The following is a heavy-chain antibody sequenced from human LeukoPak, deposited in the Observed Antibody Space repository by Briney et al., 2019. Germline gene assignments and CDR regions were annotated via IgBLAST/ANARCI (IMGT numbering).Heavy chain of an antibody. CDR1: GGSISSYY. CDR3: ARGYSYGSMDA. V-gene: IGHV4-4*09. J-gene: IGHJ6*03. D-gene: IGHD5-18*01. Sequence: SETLSLTCTVSGGSISSYYWSWIRQPPGKGLEWIGYIYTSGSTNYNPSLKSRVTISVDTSKNQFSLKLSSVTAADTAVYYCARGYSYGSMDAWGKGTTVTVSS. CDR2: IYTSGST.